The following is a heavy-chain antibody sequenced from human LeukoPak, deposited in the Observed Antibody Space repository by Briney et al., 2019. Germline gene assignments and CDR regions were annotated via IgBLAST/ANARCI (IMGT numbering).Heavy chain of an antibody. V-gene: IGHV3-48*01. CDR1: GFPFIEYS. CDR2: IGIDSGNT. J-gene: IGHJ4*02. CDR3: ARDHNYAFDN. D-gene: IGHD1-1*01. Sequence: GGSPRLSCTASGFPFIEYSMNWVRQAPGKGLEWISYIGIDSGNTKYADSVRGRFTISADKAKNSLYLQMNSLRVEDTAVYYCARDHNYAFDNWGQGTLVSVAS.